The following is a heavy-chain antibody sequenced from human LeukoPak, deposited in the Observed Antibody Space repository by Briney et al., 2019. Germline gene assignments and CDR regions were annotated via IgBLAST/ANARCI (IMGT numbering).Heavy chain of an antibody. J-gene: IGHJ3*02. CDR2: INWNGGST. Sequence: GGSLRLSCAASGFTFDNYGMSWVRQAPGKGLEWVSGINWNGGSTGYADSVKGRFTISRDNAKNSLYLQMNSLRAEDTAVYYCARDQNYYDSSGYFAGHAFDIWGQGTMVTVSS. CDR1: GFTFDNYG. D-gene: IGHD3-22*01. V-gene: IGHV3-20*04. CDR3: ARDQNYYDSSGYFAGHAFDI.